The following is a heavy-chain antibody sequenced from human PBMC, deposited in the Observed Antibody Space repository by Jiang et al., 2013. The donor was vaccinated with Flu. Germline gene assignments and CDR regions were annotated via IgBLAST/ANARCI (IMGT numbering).Heavy chain of an antibody. Sequence: KKPGSSLRSSCKASGGTSAAMLATGCDRPPGQGLEWMGGIIPIFGTTEYAQRFQGRVTITADESTGTVYMDLASLKSEDTAVYYCARAIGGYSYGPFEYWGQGTLVTVSA. CDR1: GGTSAAML. D-gene: IGHD5-18*01. V-gene: IGHV1-69*01. CDR3: ARAIGGYSYGPFEY. CDR2: IIPIFGTT. J-gene: IGHJ4*02.